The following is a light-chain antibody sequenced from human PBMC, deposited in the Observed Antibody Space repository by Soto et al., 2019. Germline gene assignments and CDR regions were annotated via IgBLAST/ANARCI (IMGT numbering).Light chain of an antibody. CDR1: QSITRH. CDR2: GAS. Sequence: DIHMTQSPSSLSPSVWDRVTLTWRSSQSITRHLNWYPQTXGRAPRXXIYGASTLKSGVHSRFSGRGAGPDFTLTISSLQPEDVATYSCPKYDRDTITFGQGTRLEIK. V-gene: IGKV1-27*01. CDR3: PKYDRDTIT. J-gene: IGKJ5*01.